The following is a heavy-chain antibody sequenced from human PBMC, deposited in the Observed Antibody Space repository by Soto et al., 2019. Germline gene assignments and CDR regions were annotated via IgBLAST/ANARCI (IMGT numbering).Heavy chain of an antibody. Sequence: QVQLVESGGGVVQPGRSLRLSCAASGFTFSSYGMHWVRQAPGKGLEWVAVIWYDGSNKYYADSVKGRFPISRDNSKNSLYLQMNSLRAEDTAVYYCASDPSLYCSSPSCMPQYSYYYYKDVWGKGTTVTVSS. V-gene: IGHV3-33*01. J-gene: IGHJ6*03. CDR3: ASDPSLYCSSPSCMPQYSYYYYKDV. CDR2: IWYDGSNK. CDR1: GFTFSSYG. D-gene: IGHD2-2*01.